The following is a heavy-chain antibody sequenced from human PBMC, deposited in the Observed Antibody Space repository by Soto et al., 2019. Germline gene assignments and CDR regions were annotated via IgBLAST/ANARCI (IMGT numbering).Heavy chain of an antibody. CDR2: INHSGST. V-gene: IGHV4-34*01. J-gene: IGHJ4*02. Sequence: PSETLSLTCAVYGGSFSGYYWSWIRQPPGKGLEWIGEINHSGSTNYNPSLKSRVTISVDTSKNQFSLKLSSVTAADTAVYYCARHIPYYDILTGYVFDDWGQGTLGTVSS. D-gene: IGHD3-9*01. CDR3: ARHIPYYDILTGYVFDD. CDR1: GGSFSGYY.